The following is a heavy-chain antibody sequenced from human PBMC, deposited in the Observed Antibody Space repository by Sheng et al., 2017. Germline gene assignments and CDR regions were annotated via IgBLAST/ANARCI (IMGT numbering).Heavy chain of an antibody. CDR3: ARGTSEKQWLVQSYYYGMDV. CDR2: INHSGST. V-gene: IGHV4-34*01. J-gene: IGHJ6*01. D-gene: IGHD6-19*01. Sequence: QVQLQQWGAGLLKPSETLSLTCAVYGGSFSGYYWSWIRQPPGKGLEWIGEINHSGSTNYNPSLKSRVTISVDTSKNQFSLKLSSVTAADTAVYYCARGTSEKQWLVQSYYYGMDVWGPRGPRSPS. CDR1: GGSFSGYY.